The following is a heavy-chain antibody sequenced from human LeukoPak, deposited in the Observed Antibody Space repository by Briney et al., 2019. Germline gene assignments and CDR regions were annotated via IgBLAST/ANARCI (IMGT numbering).Heavy chain of an antibody. V-gene: IGHV3-23*01. CDR2: ISGSGGST. Sequence: PGGSLRLPCAASGFTFTNCAMNWVRQAPGKGLEWVSAISGSGGSTYYAVSVKGRFTISRDNSKDTLYLQMNSLRAEDTAVYYCAKDLSADYYGSGNYYSSYYYMDVWGKGTTVTVSS. CDR3: AKDLSADYYGSGNYYSSYYYMDV. J-gene: IGHJ6*03. D-gene: IGHD3-10*01. CDR1: GFTFTNCA.